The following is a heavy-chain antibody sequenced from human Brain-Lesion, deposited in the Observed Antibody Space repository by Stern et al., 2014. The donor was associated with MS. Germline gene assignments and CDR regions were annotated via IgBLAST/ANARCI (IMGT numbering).Heavy chain of an antibody. V-gene: IGHV4-39*01. J-gene: IGHJ5*02. Sequence: VQLVQSGPGLVKPSETLSLTCTVAGGSVSSTSYAWAWIRQPPGKGLEGIGTIYYSGNTYYSPSLKSRLTISLDTSKNQFSLQRSSVTAADTAVYYCAGEEDIRYCSGGSCTGNWFDPWGQGTLVTVSS. D-gene: IGHD2-15*01. CDR2: IYYSGNT. CDR1: GGSVSSTSYA. CDR3: AGEEDIRYCSGGSCTGNWFDP.